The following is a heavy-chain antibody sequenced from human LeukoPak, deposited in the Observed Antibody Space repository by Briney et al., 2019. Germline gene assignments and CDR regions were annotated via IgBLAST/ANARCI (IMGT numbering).Heavy chain of an antibody. CDR1: GFTFSSYA. CDR2: ISGSGGST. J-gene: IGHJ3*02. Sequence: PGGSLRLSCAASGFTFSSYAMSWVRQAPGKGLEWVSAISGSGGSTYYADSVKGRFTISRDNSKNTVYLQMNSLRADDTALYYCAQDISWFAFHMWGLGTRVTVSS. D-gene: IGHD3-10*01. CDR3: AQDISWFAFHM. V-gene: IGHV3-23*01.